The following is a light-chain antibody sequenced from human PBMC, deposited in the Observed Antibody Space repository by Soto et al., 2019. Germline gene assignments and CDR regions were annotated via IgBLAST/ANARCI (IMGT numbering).Light chain of an antibody. CDR2: NNN. V-gene: IGLV1-44*01. CDR1: SSNIGSNT. CDR3: AAWDDSLNGLV. Sequence: QSVLNQPPSASGTPGQRVTISCSGSSSNIGSNTVNWYQQLPGTAPKLLIYNNNQRPSGVTDRFSGSKSGTSASLAISGHQSEDEADYYCAAWDDSLNGLVFGTGTKLTVL. J-gene: IGLJ1*01.